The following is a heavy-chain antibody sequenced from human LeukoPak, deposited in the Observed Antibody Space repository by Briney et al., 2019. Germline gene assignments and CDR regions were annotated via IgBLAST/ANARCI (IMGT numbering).Heavy chain of an antibody. J-gene: IGHJ4*02. CDR2: INTGDGDT. V-gene: IGHV1-3*04. CDR3: AKSSSMGPISFYLDY. Sequence: GASVKVSCKASGYTFTTCAIHWVRQAPGQRLEWMGLINTGDGDTIYSQKFQGRVTITRDTSANTAYLELDSLTSEDTAVYYCAKSSSMGPISFYLDYGGQGTLVPVSS. CDR1: GYTFTTCA. D-gene: IGHD5-24*01.